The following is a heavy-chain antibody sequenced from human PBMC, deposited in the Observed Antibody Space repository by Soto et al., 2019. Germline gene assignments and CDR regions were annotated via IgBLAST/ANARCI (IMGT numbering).Heavy chain of an antibody. D-gene: IGHD3-16*02. CDR2: INHSGST. Sequence: QVQLQQWGAGLLKPSETLSLTCAVYGGSFSGYYWSWIRQPPGKGLEWIGEINHSGSTNYNPSLKSRVTISVDTSKNHFSLKLSSVTAADAAVYYCARGNYDYVWGSYRPSYYYYGMDVWGQGTTVTVSS. CDR3: ARGNYDYVWGSYRPSYYYYGMDV. CDR1: GGSFSGYY. V-gene: IGHV4-34*01. J-gene: IGHJ6*02.